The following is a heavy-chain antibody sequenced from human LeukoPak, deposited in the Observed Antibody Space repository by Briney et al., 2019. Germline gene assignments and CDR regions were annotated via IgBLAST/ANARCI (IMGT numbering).Heavy chain of an antibody. CDR3: ARGGCGDYEGDDAFDI. J-gene: IGHJ3*02. Sequence: ASVKVSCKASGYTFTSYGISWVRQSPGQGLEWMGWISAYNGNTNYAQKLQGRVTMTTDTSTSTAYMELRSLRSDDTAVYYCARGGCGDYEGDDAFDISGQGTMVTVSS. CDR1: GYTFTSYG. V-gene: IGHV1-18*01. D-gene: IGHD4-17*01. CDR2: ISAYNGNT.